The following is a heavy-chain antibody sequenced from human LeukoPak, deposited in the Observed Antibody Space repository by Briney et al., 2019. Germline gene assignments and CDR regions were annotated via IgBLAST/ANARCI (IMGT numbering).Heavy chain of an antibody. CDR1: GFIFSSYS. CDR3: ARELGGWFFDY. D-gene: IGHD3-16*01. V-gene: IGHV3-21*01. CDR2: ISSSRSDI. Sequence: GGSLRLSCAASGFIFSSYSINWVRQAPGKGLEWVSSISSSRSDIHYADSVKGRFTISRDDAKNSLYLQMSNLRAEDTAVYFCARELGGWFFDYWGQGTLVTVSS. J-gene: IGHJ4*02.